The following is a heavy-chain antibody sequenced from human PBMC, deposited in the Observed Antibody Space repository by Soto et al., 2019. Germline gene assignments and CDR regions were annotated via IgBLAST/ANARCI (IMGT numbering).Heavy chain of an antibody. J-gene: IGHJ5*02. Sequence: ASVKVSCKASGYTFTSYYMHWVRQAPGQGLEWMGIINPSGGSTSYAQKFQGRVTMTRDTSTSTVYMELSSLRSEDTAVYYCARDQGAIVVVVAAHSGFDPWGQGTLVTVSS. CDR1: GYTFTSYY. V-gene: IGHV1-46*01. CDR3: ARDQGAIVVVVAAHSGFDP. CDR2: INPSGGST. D-gene: IGHD2-15*01.